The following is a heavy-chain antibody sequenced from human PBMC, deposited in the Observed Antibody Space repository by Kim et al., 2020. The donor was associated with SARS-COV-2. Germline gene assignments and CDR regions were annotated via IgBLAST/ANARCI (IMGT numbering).Heavy chain of an antibody. V-gene: IGHV3-30*07. Sequence: SVKGRFTISRDNSKNTLYLQMNSLRAEDTAVYYCARDGPRSGSTKKGFDYWGQGTLVTVSS. J-gene: IGHJ4*02. CDR3: ARDGPRSGSTKKGFDY. D-gene: IGHD3-10*01.